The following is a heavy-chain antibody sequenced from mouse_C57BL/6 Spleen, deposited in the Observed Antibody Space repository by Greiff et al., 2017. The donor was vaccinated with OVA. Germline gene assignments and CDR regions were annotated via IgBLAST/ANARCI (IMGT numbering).Heavy chain of an antibody. Sequence: VQRVESGAELMKPGASVKLSCKATGYTFTGYWIEWVKQRPGHGLEWIGEILPGSGSTNYNEKFKGKATFTADTSSNTAYMQLSSLTTEDSAIYYCARSITTVVAANYFDYWGQGTTLTVSS. V-gene: IGHV1-9*01. CDR3: ARSITTVVAANYFDY. CDR2: ILPGSGST. D-gene: IGHD1-1*01. CDR1: GYTFTGYW. J-gene: IGHJ2*01.